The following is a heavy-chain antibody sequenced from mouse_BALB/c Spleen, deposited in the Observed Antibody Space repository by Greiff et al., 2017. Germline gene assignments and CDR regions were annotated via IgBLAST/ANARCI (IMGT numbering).Heavy chain of an antibody. D-gene: IGHD2-12*01. J-gene: IGHJ1*01. CDR1: GFTFSSYA. CDR2: ISSGGSYT. Sequence: DVMLVESGGGLVKPGGSLKLSCAASGFTFSSYAMSWVRQTPEKRLEWVATISSGGSYTYYPDSVKGRFTISRDNAKNTLYLQMSSLRSEDTAMYYCARHLYENWYFDVWGAGTTVTVSS. V-gene: IGHV5-9-3*01. CDR3: ARHLYENWYFDV.